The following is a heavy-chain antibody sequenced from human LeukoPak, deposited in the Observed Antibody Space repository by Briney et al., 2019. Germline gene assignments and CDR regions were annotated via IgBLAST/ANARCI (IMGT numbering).Heavy chain of an antibody. CDR2: ISAYNGST. Sequence: ASVRVSCKASGYTFSTYGINWVRQAPGQGLEWMGWISAYNGSTNYAQKVQGRVTMTTDTSTSTAYMELRSLRSDDTAVYYCARNVTAPSVIDIWGQGTMVTVSP. CDR1: GYTFSTYG. V-gene: IGHV1-18*01. J-gene: IGHJ3*02. D-gene: IGHD2/OR15-2a*01. CDR3: ARNVTAPSVIDI.